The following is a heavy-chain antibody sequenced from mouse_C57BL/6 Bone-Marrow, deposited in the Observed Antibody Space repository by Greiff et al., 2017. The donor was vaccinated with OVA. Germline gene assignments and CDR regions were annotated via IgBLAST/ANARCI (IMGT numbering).Heavy chain of an antibody. V-gene: IGHV6-3*01. Sequence: EVKVVESGGGLVQPGGSLKLSCVASGFTFSNYWMNWVRQSPEKGLEWVAQIRLKSDNYATHYAESVKGRFTISRDDSKSSVYLQMNNLRAEDTGIYYCTIDSSGSWFAYWGQGTLVTVSA. CDR2: IRLKSDNYAT. D-gene: IGHD3-2*02. J-gene: IGHJ3*01. CDR3: TIDSSGSWFAY. CDR1: GFTFSNYW.